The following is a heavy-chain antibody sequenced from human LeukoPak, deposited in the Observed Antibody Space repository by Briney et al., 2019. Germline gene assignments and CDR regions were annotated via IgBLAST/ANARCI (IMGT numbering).Heavy chain of an antibody. J-gene: IGHJ4*02. V-gene: IGHV4-4*07. Sequence: SETLSLTCTVSGGSISNYYWSWIRQPAGKGLEWIGRIYPSGSTNYNPSLKSRVTMSVDTSKNQFSLKLSSVTAADTAVYYCARDFPLAEFDYCGQGTLVTVSS. CDR3: ARDFPLAEFDY. CDR2: IYPSGST. D-gene: IGHD1-14*01. CDR1: GGSISNYY.